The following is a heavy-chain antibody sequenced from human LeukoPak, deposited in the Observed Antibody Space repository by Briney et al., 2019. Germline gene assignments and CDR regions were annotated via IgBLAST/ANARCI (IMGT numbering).Heavy chain of an antibody. J-gene: IGHJ4*02. CDR3: AKDVNYYGSGSTFDY. V-gene: IGHV3-30*02. Sequence: GGSLRLSCAASGFTFSSYGMHWVRQAPGKGLEWVAFIRYDGSNKYYADSVKGRFTISRDNSKNTLYLQMNSLRAEDTAVYYCAKDVNYYGSGSTFDYWGQGTLVTVSS. CDR2: IRYDGSNK. CDR1: GFTFSSYG. D-gene: IGHD3-10*01.